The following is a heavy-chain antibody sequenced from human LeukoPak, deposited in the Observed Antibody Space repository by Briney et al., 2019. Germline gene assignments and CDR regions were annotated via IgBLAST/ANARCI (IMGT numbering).Heavy chain of an antibody. CDR2: ISSSSSYT. CDR3: AREYDREDYFDY. CDR1: GFTFSSYA. J-gene: IGHJ4*02. V-gene: IGHV3-11*05. D-gene: IGHD3-3*01. Sequence: QPGGSLRLSCAASGFTFSSYAMSWIRQAPGKGLEWVSYISSSSSYTNYADSVKGRFTISRDNAKNSLYLQMNSLRAEDTAVYYCAREYDREDYFDYWGQGTLVTVSS.